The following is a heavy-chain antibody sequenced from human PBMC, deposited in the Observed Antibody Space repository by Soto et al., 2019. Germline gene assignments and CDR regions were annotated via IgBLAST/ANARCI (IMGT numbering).Heavy chain of an antibody. D-gene: IGHD3-16*02. CDR3: AKDRVARAIADRSDS. CDR2: VSDSGRRT. CDR1: GFTFSSYA. J-gene: IGHJ5*01. Sequence: GGSLRLSCAASGFTFSSYAMKWVRQAPGKGLEWVAVVSDSGRRTDCAESVKGRFTISRDSSKNTVYLEMNTLRAEDTAVYYCAKDRVARAIADRSDSWGQGTLLTVSS. V-gene: IGHV3-23*01.